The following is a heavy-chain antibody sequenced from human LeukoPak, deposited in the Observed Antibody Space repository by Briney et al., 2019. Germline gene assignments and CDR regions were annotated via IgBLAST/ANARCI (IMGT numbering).Heavy chain of an antibody. CDR3: ARDRELGY. J-gene: IGHJ4*02. Sequence: SETLSLTCTVSGGSISVYYWSWIRQPPGKGLEWIGYIYNSGSTNYNPSLMSRLTISVDTPKNQFSLKLSSVTAADTAVYYCARDRELGYWGQGTLVTVSS. D-gene: IGHD3-10*01. CDR1: GGSISVYY. V-gene: IGHV4-59*01. CDR2: IYNSGST.